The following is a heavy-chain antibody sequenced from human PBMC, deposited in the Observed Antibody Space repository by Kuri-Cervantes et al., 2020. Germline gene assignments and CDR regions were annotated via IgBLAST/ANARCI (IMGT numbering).Heavy chain of an antibody. Sequence: GGSLRLSCAASGFTFSDYYMSWIRQAPGKGLEWVSYISSSGSTIYYADSVKGRFTISRDNAKNSLYLQMNSLRAEDTAVYYCARERRDCSSTSCPQIPAYYYYYYGMGVWGQGTTVTVSS. CDR2: ISSSGSTI. CDR1: GFTFSDYY. CDR3: ARERRDCSSTSCPQIPAYYYYYYGMGV. D-gene: IGHD2-2*01. V-gene: IGHV3-11*01. J-gene: IGHJ6*02.